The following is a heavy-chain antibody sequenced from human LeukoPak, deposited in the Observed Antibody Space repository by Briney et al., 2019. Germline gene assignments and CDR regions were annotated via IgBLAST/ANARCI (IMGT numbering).Heavy chain of an antibody. CDR2: ITPIFGTA. J-gene: IGHJ6*02. V-gene: IGHV1-69*13. D-gene: IGHD3-9*01. Sequence: SVKVSCKASGGTFSSYAISWVRQAPGQGLEWMGGITPIFGTANYAQKFQGRVTITADESTSTAYMELSSLRSEDTAVYYCAREWDYDILTGYYSDPLFYYYYGMDVWGQGTTVTVSS. CDR3: AREWDYDILTGYYSDPLFYYYYGMDV. CDR1: GGTFSSYA.